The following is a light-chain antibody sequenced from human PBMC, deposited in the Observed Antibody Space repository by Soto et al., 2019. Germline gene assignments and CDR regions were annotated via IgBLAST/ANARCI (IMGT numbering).Light chain of an antibody. CDR3: SSYTSGTTPYVV. Sequence: QSVLPQPASVSGSPGQSITISCTGTSSDVGGYNYVSWYQQHPDKAPKLMIYEVSNRPSGVSNRFSGSKSGNTASLTISGLQAEDEADYYCSSYTSGTTPYVVFGGGTKLTVL. J-gene: IGLJ2*01. CDR2: EVS. V-gene: IGLV2-14*01. CDR1: SSDVGGYNY.